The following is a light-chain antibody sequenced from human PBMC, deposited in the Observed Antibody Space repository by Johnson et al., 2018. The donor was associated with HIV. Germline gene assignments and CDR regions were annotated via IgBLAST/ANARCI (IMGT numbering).Light chain of an antibody. J-gene: IGLJ1*01. CDR1: SSNIGNNY. Sequence: QPVLTQPPSVSAAPGQKVTISCSGSSSNIGNNYVSWYQQLPGTAPKLLIYENNKRPSGIPDRFSGSKSGTSATLDITGLQTGDEADYYCGTWDSSLRVGFFGTGTKVTVL. V-gene: IGLV1-51*02. CDR3: GTWDSSLRVGF. CDR2: ENN.